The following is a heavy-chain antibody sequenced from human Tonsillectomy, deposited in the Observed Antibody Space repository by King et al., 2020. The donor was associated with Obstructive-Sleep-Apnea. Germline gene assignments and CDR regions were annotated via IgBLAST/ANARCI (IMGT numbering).Heavy chain of an antibody. J-gene: IGHJ4*02. CDR1: GFTFRSYA. V-gene: IGHV3-23*04. CDR3: SKDSMDYDTLTGPVDY. Sequence: VQLVESGGGLVQPGGSLSLSCAGSGFTFRSYAMSWVRQVPGKGLEWVSGISGRGGGTYYADSVKGRFTISRDNSKNTLYLQMNSLRAEDTAVYYCSKDSMDYDTLTGPVDYWGQGTLVTVSS. CDR2: ISGRGGGT. D-gene: IGHD3-9*01.